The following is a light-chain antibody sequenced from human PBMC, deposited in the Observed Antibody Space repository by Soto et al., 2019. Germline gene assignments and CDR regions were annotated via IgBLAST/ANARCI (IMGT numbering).Light chain of an antibody. CDR2: LNGDGSH. Sequence: QPVLTQSPSASASLGASVKLTCTLSSGHSSYAIAWHQQQPEKGPRYLMKLNGDGSHDQGDGIPDRFSGSSSGAERYLTISSLQSEDEADYYCQTWDTGIRVFGGGTKVTVL. J-gene: IGLJ2*01. V-gene: IGLV4-69*01. CDR1: SGHSSYA. CDR3: QTWDTGIRV.